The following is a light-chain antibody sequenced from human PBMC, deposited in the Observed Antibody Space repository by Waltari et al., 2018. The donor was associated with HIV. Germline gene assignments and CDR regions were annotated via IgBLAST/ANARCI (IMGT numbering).Light chain of an antibody. V-gene: IGLV2-23*02. J-gene: IGLJ2*01. Sequence: QSALTQPASVSGSPGQSITISCTGTSSDVGSYNLVSWYQHHPHKAPQVVIYEVTKRPSGVSKRFSCSKSGNTASLTISGLRAEDESDYYCCSYAGSRGVVFGGGTKLTVL. CDR2: EVT. CDR1: SSDVGSYNL. CDR3: CSYAGSRGVV.